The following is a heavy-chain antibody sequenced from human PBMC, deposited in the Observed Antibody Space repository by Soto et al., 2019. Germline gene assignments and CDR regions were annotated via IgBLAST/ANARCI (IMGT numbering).Heavy chain of an antibody. V-gene: IGHV4-39*01. D-gene: IGHD3-22*01. CDR3: ARVGYYYDSSGYYSLDY. CDR1: GGSISSSSYY. J-gene: IGHJ4*02. CDR2: IYYSGST. Sequence: QLQLQESGPGLVKPSETLSLTCTVSGGSISSSSYYWGWIRQPPGKGLEWIGSIYYSGSTYYNPSLKSRVTISVDTSKNQFSLKLSSVTAADTAVYYCARVGYYYDSSGYYSLDYWGQGTLVTVSS.